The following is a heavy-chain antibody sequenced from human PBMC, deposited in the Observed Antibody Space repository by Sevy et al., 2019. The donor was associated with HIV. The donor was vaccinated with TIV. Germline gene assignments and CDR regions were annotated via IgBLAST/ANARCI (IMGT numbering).Heavy chain of an antibody. CDR1: GYTFTSYG. D-gene: IGHD3-22*01. V-gene: IGHV1-18*01. CDR2: ISAYNCNT. Sequence: ASVKVSCKASGYTFTSYGISWVRQAPGQGLEWLGWISAYNCNTNYAQKLQGRVTMTTDTSTRTAYMELRSLRSDDTAVYYCAGGRYYYDSSGYEFVDYWGQGTLVTVSS. CDR3: AGGRYYYDSSGYEFVDY. J-gene: IGHJ4*02.